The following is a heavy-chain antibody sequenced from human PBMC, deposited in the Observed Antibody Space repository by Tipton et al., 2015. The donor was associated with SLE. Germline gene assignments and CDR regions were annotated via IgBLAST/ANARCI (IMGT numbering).Heavy chain of an antibody. J-gene: IGHJ5*02. CDR1: GGSIISSSYY. D-gene: IGHD3-10*01. V-gene: IGHV4-39*07. CDR2: IYYSGST. CDR3: ARTSGEFGGFDP. Sequence: TLSLTCTVSGGSIISSSYYWGWIRPPPGKGLEWIGSIYYSGSTYYNPSLKSRVTISVDTSKNQFSLKLSSVTAADTAVYYCARTSGEFGGFDPWGQGTLVTVAS.